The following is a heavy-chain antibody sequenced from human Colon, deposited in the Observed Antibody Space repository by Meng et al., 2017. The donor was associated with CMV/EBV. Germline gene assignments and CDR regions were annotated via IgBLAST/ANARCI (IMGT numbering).Heavy chain of an antibody. CDR1: RNTFTSYN. D-gene: IGHD6-13*01. J-gene: IGHJ4*02. CDR2: INPKTGNP. CDR3: ATGSVAADGKGY. Sequence: ASRNTFTSYNINWVRQAPGQWLEWMGYINPKTGNPTYVQGFAGRFVFSLDTSVSTAYLQISSLKAEDTAVYYCATGSVAADGKGYWGQGTLVTVSS. V-gene: IGHV7-4-1*02.